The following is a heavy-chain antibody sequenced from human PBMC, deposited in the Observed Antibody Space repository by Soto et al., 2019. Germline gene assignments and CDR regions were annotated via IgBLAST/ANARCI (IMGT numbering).Heavy chain of an antibody. D-gene: IGHD4-17*01. J-gene: IGHJ3*01. CDR1: GFTFSHYG. CDR2: IGYDGSNK. V-gene: IGHV3-33*01. Sequence: QVHLVESGGGEVQPGRSLRLSCAGSGFTFSHYGMHWVRQAPGKGLDWVAVIGYDGSNKYYADSVKGRFTISRDNSKSTLFLQMNSLRAEDTAVYYCARDRYGRTSPFDFWGQGTMVTVSS. CDR3: ARDRYGRTSPFDF.